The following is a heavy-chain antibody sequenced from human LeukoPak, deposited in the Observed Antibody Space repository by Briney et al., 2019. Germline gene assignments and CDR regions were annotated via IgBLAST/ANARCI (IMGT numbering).Heavy chain of an antibody. CDR3: ASRYCSGGSCLTHFHF. V-gene: IGHV1-69*05. CDR2: IIPIFGTS. J-gene: IGHJ4*02. D-gene: IGHD2-15*01. CDR1: GGTFSNSA. Sequence: SVKVSCKASGGTFSNSAISWLRQAPGQGLQWMGRIIPIFGTSNYAQKFQGRVTITTDESTSTAYMELSSLRYEDTAVYYCASRYCSGGSCLTHFHFWGQGTVVTVSS.